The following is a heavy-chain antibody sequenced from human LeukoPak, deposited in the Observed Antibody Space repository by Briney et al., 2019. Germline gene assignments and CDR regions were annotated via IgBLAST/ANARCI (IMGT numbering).Heavy chain of an antibody. CDR3: ARSPPGGSYYFDY. CDR2: NIPIFGTA. V-gene: IGHV1-69*05. Sequence: SVKVSCKASGGTFSSYAISWVRQAPGQGLEWMGGNIPIFGTANYAQKFQGRVTITTDESTSTAYMELSSLRSEDTAVYYCARSPPGGSYYFDYWGQGTLVTVSS. CDR1: GGTFSSYA. J-gene: IGHJ4*02. D-gene: IGHD1-26*01.